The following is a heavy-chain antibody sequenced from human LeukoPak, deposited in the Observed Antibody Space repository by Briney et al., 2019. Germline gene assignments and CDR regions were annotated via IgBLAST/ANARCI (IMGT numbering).Heavy chain of an antibody. V-gene: IGHV3-74*01. Sequence: GGSLRLSCAASGFTFSSYWMHWVRQAPGKGLVWVSRINSDGSGTSYADSVKGRFTISRDNAKNTLYLQMNSLRVEDTALYYCTKAPGDSSGRDFSDIWGQGTMVTVSS. D-gene: IGHD3-22*01. J-gene: IGHJ3*02. CDR3: TKAPGDSSGRDFSDI. CDR1: GFTFSSYW. CDR2: INSDGSGT.